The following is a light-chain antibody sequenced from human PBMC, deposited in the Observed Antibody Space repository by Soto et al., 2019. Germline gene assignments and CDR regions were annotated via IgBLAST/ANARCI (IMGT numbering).Light chain of an antibody. CDR1: QSVSSY. CDR3: QQRTNWPL. J-gene: IGKJ2*01. V-gene: IGKV3-11*01. Sequence: EIVLTRSPATLSLSPGERATLSCRASQSVSSYLAWYQQKPGQAPRLLIYDASNSATGIPARFSGSGSGTDFTLTISSLEPEDFAVYYCQQRTNWPLFGQGTKLEIK. CDR2: DAS.